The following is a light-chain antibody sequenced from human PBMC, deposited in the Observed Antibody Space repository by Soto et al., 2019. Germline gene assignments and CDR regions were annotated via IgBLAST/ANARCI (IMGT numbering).Light chain of an antibody. CDR3: QQYGSSPGYT. V-gene: IGKV3D-20*01. Sequence: EIVLTQSPATLSLSPGERATLSCWASQSVSSSYLAWYQQKPGLAPRLLIYDASSRATGIPDRFSGSGSGTDFTLTISRLEPEDFAVYYCQQYGSSPGYTFGQGTKLEIK. CDR2: DAS. J-gene: IGKJ2*01. CDR1: QSVSSSY.